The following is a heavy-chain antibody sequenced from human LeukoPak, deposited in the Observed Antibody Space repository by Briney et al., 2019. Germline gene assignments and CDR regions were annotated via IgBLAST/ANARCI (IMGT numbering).Heavy chain of an antibody. D-gene: IGHD1-26*01. CDR2: IYPGDSDT. Sequence: GESLKISRKGSGYSFTSYWIGWVRQMPGKGLEWMGIIYPGDSDTRYSPSFQGQVTISADKSISTAYLQWSSLKASDTAMYYCARHQSKWDSYYYYYYMDVWGKGTTVTVSS. V-gene: IGHV5-51*01. J-gene: IGHJ6*03. CDR1: GYSFTSYW. CDR3: ARHQSKWDSYYYYYYMDV.